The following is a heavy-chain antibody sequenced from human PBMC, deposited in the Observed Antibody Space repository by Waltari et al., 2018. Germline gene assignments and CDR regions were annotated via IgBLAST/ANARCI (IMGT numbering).Heavy chain of an antibody. CDR2: VNPNGGST. CDR3: ARAGSTLIWGVAE. J-gene: IGHJ4*02. V-gene: IGHV1-46*04. CDR1: GYTFTDLY. Sequence: QVQLVQSGAEVKKPGASVKVSCKASGYTFTDLYMPWVRQAPGQGLEWMGIVNPNGGSTTYAQKLQDRVTMTRDTSTSTVYMELSSLRSEDTAVYYCARAGSTLIWGVAEWGQGTLVTVSS. D-gene: IGHD2-2*01.